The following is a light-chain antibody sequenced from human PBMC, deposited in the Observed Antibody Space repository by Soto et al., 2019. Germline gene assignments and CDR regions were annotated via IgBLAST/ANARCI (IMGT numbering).Light chain of an antibody. CDR1: SSNTWAGYD. CDR2: GDS. CDR3: QSNDNGLSGSDV. Sequence: QSLLPQPHSVSRGPGQRVPISCTGSSSNTWAGYDVNWYQQLPETAPKLLIFGDSNRPSGVPDRFSGSKSGTSASLVITGLQADDEADYYCQSNDNGLSGSDVFGTGTKVTVL. V-gene: IGLV1-40*01. J-gene: IGLJ1*01.